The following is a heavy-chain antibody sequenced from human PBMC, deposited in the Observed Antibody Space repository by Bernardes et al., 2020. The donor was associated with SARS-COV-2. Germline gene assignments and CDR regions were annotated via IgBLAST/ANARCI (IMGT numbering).Heavy chain of an antibody. V-gene: IGHV5-10-1*01. J-gene: IGHJ4*02. CDR3: ARQGDDYGDSLDY. CDR1: GYSFPTYW. Sequence: GESLKISCKGSGYSFPTYWITWVRQMPGKGLECMGRIDPTDSYTIYSPSFQGHVSISADKSINTAYLQWNSLKASDTAIYYCARQGDDYGDSLDYWGQGTLVTVSS. D-gene: IGHD4-17*01. CDR2: IDPTDSYT.